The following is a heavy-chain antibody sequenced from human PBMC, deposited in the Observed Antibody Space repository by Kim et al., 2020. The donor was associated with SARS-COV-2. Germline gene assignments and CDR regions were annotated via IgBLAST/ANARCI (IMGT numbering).Heavy chain of an antibody. D-gene: IGHD3-10*01. V-gene: IGHV4-39*01. CDR1: GGSISSSSYY. CDR3: ARRGFGELIDAFDI. CDR2: IYYSGST. Sequence: SETLSLTCTVSGGSISSSSYYWGWIRQPPGKGLEWIGSIYYSGSTYYNPSLKSRVTISVDTSKNQFSLKLSSVTAADTAVYYCARRGFGELIDAFDIWGQGTMVTVSS. J-gene: IGHJ3*02.